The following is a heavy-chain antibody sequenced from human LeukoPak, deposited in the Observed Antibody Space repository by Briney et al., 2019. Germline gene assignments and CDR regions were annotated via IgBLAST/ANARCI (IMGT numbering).Heavy chain of an antibody. Sequence: ASVKVSCKASGYTFTSYDINWVRQATGQGLEWMGWMNPNSGNTGYAQKFQGRVTITRNTSISTAYMELSSLRSEDTAVYYCARNLYYYDSKGGAFDIWGQGTMVTVSS. CDR2: MNPNSGNT. CDR3: ARNLYYYDSKGGAFDI. J-gene: IGHJ3*02. V-gene: IGHV1-8*03. CDR1: GYTFTSYD. D-gene: IGHD3-22*01.